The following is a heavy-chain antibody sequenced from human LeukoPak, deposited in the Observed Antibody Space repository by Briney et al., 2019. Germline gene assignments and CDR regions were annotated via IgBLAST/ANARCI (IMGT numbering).Heavy chain of an antibody. CDR3: AKANDFWSGVFDY. J-gene: IGHJ4*02. CDR1: GFTFSSYA. D-gene: IGHD3-3*01. Sequence: GGSLRLSCAASGFTFSSYAMSWVRQAPGKGLEWVSAISGSGGSTYHADSVKGRFTISRDNSKNTLYLQMNSLRAEDTAVYYCAKANDFWSGVFDYWGQGTLVTVSS. V-gene: IGHV3-23*01. CDR2: ISGSGGST.